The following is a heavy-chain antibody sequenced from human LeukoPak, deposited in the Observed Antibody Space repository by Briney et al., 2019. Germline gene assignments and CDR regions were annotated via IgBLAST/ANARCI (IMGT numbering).Heavy chain of an antibody. CDR3: AKDRDYGDYPDAFDI. Sequence: GGSLRLSCAASGFTFSSYGMHWVRQAPGKGLEWVAVISYDGSNKYYADSVKGRFTISRDNSKNTLYLQMNSLRAEDTAVYYCAKDRDYGDYPDAFDIWGQGTMVTVSS. J-gene: IGHJ3*02. V-gene: IGHV3-30*18. CDR1: GFTFSSYG. CDR2: ISYDGSNK. D-gene: IGHD4-17*01.